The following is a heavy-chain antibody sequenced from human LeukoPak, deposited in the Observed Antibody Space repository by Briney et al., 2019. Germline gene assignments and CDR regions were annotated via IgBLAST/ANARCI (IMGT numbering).Heavy chain of an antibody. J-gene: IGHJ4*02. D-gene: IGHD4-23*01. Sequence: GRSLRLSCAASGFTFSSYGMHWVRQAPGKGLEWVAVISYDGSNKYYADSVKGRFTISRDNSKNTLYLQMNSLRAEDTAVYYCAKGFYGANSGPLDYWGQGTLVTVSS. CDR2: ISYDGSNK. V-gene: IGHV3-30*18. CDR1: GFTFSSYG. CDR3: AKGFYGANSGPLDY.